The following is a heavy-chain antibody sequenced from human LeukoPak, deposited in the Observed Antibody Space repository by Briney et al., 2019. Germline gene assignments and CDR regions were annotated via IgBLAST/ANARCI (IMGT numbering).Heavy chain of an antibody. V-gene: IGHV3-23*01. CDR2: ISGSGGST. CDR1: GFTFSSYA. CDR3: AKDQTTIAAAGTSTGFDY. Sequence: GGSLRLSCAASGFTFSSYAMSWVRQAPGKVLEWVSAISGSGGSTYYADSVKGRFTISRDNSKNTLYLQMNSLRAEDTAVYYCAKDQTTIAAAGTSTGFDYWGQGTLVTVSS. D-gene: IGHD6-13*01. J-gene: IGHJ4*02.